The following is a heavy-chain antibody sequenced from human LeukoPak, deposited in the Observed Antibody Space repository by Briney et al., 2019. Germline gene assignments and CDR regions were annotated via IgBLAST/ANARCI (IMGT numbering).Heavy chain of an antibody. CDR3: ARVDAPFYYDSSGYYRIYYYYYMDV. D-gene: IGHD3-22*01. CDR1: GGSFSGYY. Sequence: PSETLSLTCAVYGGSFSGYYWSWIRQPRGKGLEWIGEINHRGSTNYNPSLKSRVTISVDTSKNQFSLKLSSVTAADAAVYYCARVDAPFYYDSSGYYRIYYYYYMDVWGKGTTVTVSS. CDR2: INHRGST. J-gene: IGHJ6*03. V-gene: IGHV4-34*01.